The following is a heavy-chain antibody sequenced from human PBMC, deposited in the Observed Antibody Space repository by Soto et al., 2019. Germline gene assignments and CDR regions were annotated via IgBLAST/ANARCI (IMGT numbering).Heavy chain of an antibody. CDR3: AKDRRLAAAGTGYFDY. CDR2: LSGSGGST. J-gene: IGHJ4*02. V-gene: IGHV3-23*01. D-gene: IGHD6-13*01. Sequence: EVQLLESGGGLVQPGGSLRLSCAASGFTFSSYAMSWVRQAPGKGLEWVSALSGSGGSTYYADSVKGRFTISRDTSKNTRDMQMSSLIAEDTAVYYCAKDRRLAAAGTGYFDYWGQGTMVTVSS. CDR1: GFTFSSYA.